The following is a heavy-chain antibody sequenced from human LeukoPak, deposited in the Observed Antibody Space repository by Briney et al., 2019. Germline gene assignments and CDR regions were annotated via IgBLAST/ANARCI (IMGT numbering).Heavy chain of an antibody. CDR2: ISGSSSYI. CDR1: GFTFSSYS. D-gene: IGHD1-26*01. V-gene: IGHV3-21*01. CDR3: ARFGMGGAILDY. J-gene: IGHJ4*02. Sequence: GGSLRLSCAASGFTFSSYSMNWVRQAPGKGLEWVSSISGSSSYIYYADSVKGRFTISRDNAKNSLYLQMNSLRAEDTAVYYCARFGMGGAILDYWGQGTLVTVSS.